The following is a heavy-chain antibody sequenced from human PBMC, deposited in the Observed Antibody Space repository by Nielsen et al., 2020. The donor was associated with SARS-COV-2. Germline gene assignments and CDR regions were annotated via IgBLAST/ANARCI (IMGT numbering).Heavy chain of an antibody. D-gene: IGHD1-26*01. CDR2: ISAYNGNT. Sequence: ASAQVSCTASGYTFTSYGISWVRQAPGQGVEWMGWISAYNGNTNYAQKLQGRVTMTTDTSTSTAYMELRSLRSDDTAVCYCARVSGSYCDYWGQGTLVTVSS. J-gene: IGHJ4*02. CDR3: ARVSGSYCDY. CDR1: GYTFTSYG. V-gene: IGHV1-18*01.